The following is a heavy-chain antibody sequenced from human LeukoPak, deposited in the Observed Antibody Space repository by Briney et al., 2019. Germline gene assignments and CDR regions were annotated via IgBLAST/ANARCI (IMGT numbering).Heavy chain of an antibody. V-gene: IGHV1-69*13. CDR1: GGTFSSYA. D-gene: IGHD3-16*01. J-gene: IGHJ3*02. Sequence: ASVKVSCKASGGTFSSYAISWVRQAPGQGLEWMGGIIPIFGTANYAQKFQGRVTITADESTSTAYMELSSLRSEDTAVYYCAKDREYSYVYDASDIWGQGTLVTVSS. CDR3: AKDREYSYVYDASDI. CDR2: IIPIFGTA.